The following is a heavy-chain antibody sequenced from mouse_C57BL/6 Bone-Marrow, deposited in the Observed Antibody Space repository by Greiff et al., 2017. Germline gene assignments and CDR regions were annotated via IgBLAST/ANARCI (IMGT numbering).Heavy chain of an antibody. D-gene: IGHD1-1*02. CDR3: ARGGFYYVDY. V-gene: IGHV5-17*02. J-gene: IGHJ2*01. CDR1: GFTFSSFG. Sequence: EVHLVESGGGLVQPGGSRKLSCAASGFTFSSFGMHWVRQAPEKGLEWVAYISSGSSTIYYADTVKGRFTISRDNPKNTLFLQMTSLRSDDTAMYYCARGGFYYVDYWGQGTTLTVSS. CDR2: ISSGSSTI.